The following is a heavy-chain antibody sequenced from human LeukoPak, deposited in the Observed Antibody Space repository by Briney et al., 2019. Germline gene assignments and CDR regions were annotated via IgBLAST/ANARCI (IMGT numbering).Heavy chain of an antibody. CDR2: IYYTGST. J-gene: IGHJ4*02. CDR3: ARDARAGNFDY. V-gene: IGHV4-59*01. D-gene: IGHD6-13*01. Sequence: SETLSLTCTVSGGSMSSYYWSWIRQPPGKGLEYIGYIYYTGSTYHNPSLRSRVTISVDTSKNQFSLRPSSVTAADTAVYYCARDARAGNFDYWGQGILVTVSS. CDR1: GGSMSSYY.